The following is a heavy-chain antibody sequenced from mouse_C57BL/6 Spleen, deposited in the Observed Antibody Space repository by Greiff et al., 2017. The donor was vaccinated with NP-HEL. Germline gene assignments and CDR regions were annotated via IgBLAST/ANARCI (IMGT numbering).Heavy chain of an antibody. V-gene: IGHV5-17*01. CDR2: ISSGSSTI. D-gene: IGHD1-1*01. J-gene: IGHJ4*01. CDR3: ARRAYYYGSSYDYAMDY. Sequence: DVHLVESGGGLVKPGGSLKLSCAASGFTFSDYGMHWVRQAPEKGLEWVAYISSGSSTIYYADTVKGRFTISRDNAKNTLFLQMTSLRSEDTAMYYCARRAYYYGSSYDYAMDYWGQGTSVTVSS. CDR1: GFTFSDYG.